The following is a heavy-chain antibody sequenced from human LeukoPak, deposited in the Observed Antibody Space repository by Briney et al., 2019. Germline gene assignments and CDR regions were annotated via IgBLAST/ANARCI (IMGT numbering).Heavy chain of an antibody. CDR3: AKDLHIGWLGADFWSGARVFFDY. J-gene: IGHJ4*02. CDR2: ISGSGGST. CDR1: GFTFSSYA. D-gene: IGHD3-3*01. V-gene: IGHV3-23*01. Sequence: PGGSLRLSCAASGFTFSSYAMTWVRQAPGKGLEWVSAISGSGGSTYYADSVKGRFTISRDNSKNTLYLQMNSLRAEDTAVYYCAKDLHIGWLGADFWSGARVFFDYWGQGTLVTVSS.